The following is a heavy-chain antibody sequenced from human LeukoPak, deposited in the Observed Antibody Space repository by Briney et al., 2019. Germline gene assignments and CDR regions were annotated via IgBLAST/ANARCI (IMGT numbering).Heavy chain of an antibody. Sequence: VKPSETLSLTCTVSGGSISSGGYYWSWIRQHPGKGLEWIGYIYYSGSTYYNPSLKSRVTISVDTSKNQFSLKLSSVTAADTAVYYCARVDATTMPYYFDYWGQGTLVTVSS. D-gene: IGHD5-12*01. CDR3: ARVDATTMPYYFDY. CDR1: GGSISSGGYY. CDR2: IYYSGST. V-gene: IGHV4-31*03. J-gene: IGHJ4*02.